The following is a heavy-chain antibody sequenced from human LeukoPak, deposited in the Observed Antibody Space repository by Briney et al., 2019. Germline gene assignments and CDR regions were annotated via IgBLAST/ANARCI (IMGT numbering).Heavy chain of an antibody. CDR3: TTGIGARLGYCSGGSCYSDYFDY. CDR1: GFTFSNAW. Sequence: AGGSLRLSCAASGFTFSNAWMTWVRQAPGKGLEWIGRIKSKADGGATDYAAPVKGRFTISRDDSKNTLYLQMNSLKTDDTAVYYCTTGIGARLGYCSGGSCYSDYFDYWGQGTLVTVSS. CDR2: IKSKADGGAT. D-gene: IGHD2-15*01. V-gene: IGHV3-15*01. J-gene: IGHJ4*02.